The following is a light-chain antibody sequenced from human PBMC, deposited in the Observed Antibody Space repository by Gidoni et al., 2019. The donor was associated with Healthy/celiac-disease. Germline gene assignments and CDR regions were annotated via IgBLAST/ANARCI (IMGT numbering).Light chain of an antibody. CDR2: DAS. J-gene: IGKJ2*04. V-gene: IGKV1-33*01. CDR1: QVISNY. CDR3: QQYDNLLGS. Sequence: DIQMTQSPSSLSASVGDRVTITCQASQVISNYLKWYQQKPGKAPKLLIYDASNLETGVPSRFSVIGSGTDFTFTIISLQPEDIATYYCQQYDNLLGSFGQGTKLEIK.